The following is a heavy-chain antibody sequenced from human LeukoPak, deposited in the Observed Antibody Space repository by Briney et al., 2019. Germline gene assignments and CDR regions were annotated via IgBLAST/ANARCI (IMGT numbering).Heavy chain of an antibody. CDR2: IRSKANSYAT. J-gene: IGHJ3*02. Sequence: GGSLKLSCAASGFTFSGSAMHWVRQASGKGLEWVGRIRSKANSYATAYAASVKGRFTISRDNSKNTLYLQMNSLRAEDTALYYCASHTGAGVAFRPFHIWGQGTMVTVSS. D-gene: IGHD2-8*01. CDR1: GFTFSGSA. CDR3: ASHTGAGVAFRPFHI. V-gene: IGHV3-73*01.